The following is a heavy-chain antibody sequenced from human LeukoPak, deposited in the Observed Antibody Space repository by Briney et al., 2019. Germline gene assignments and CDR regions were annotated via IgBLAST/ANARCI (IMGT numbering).Heavy chain of an antibody. V-gene: IGHV1-8*01. CDR1: GYTFTSYD. Sequence: ASVKVSCKASGYTFTSYDINWVRQATGQGLEWMGWMNPNSGNTGYAQKFQGRVTMTRNTSISTAYMELSSLRSEDTAVYYCARVSFLEWLLFLQDTVPTNNWFDPWGQGTLVTVSS. CDR3: ARVSFLEWLLFLQDTVPTNNWFDP. J-gene: IGHJ5*02. D-gene: IGHD3-3*01. CDR2: MNPNSGNT.